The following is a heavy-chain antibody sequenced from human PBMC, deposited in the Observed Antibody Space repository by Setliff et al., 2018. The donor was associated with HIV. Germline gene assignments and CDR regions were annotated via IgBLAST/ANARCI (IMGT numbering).Heavy chain of an antibody. D-gene: IGHD5-18*01. CDR1: GGSTTSSTYY. V-gene: IGHV4-39*01. J-gene: IGHJ4*02. Sequence: SETLSLTCTVSGGSTTSSTYYWGWIRQPPGRGLEWIGSVSYSGRTYYNPSLKSRVTISIDTSKNQFSLNLSSVTAADTAVYYCARTRGYTYGYIDSWAQGTLVTVSS. CDR2: VSYSGRT. CDR3: ARTRGYTYGYIDS.